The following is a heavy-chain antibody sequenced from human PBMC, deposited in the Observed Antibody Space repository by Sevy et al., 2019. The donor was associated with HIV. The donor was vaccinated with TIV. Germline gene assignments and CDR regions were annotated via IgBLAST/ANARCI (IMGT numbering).Heavy chain of an antibody. Sequence: GGSLRLSCAASGFTFSSYAMSWVRQAPGKGLEWVSAISGSGGSTYYADSVKGRFTISRDNAKNSLYLQMHSLKGGDTALYYCVRVLWDVLVVPAATPSPWLDSWGQGTLVTVSS. CDR1: GFTFSSYA. J-gene: IGHJ5*01. CDR3: VRVLWDVLVVPAATPSPWLDS. D-gene: IGHD3-16*02. CDR2: ISGSGGST. V-gene: IGHV3-23*01.